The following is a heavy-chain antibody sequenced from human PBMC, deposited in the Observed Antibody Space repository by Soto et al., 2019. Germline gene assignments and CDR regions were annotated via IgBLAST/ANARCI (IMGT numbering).Heavy chain of an antibody. CDR2: IRPSCGRT. V-gene: IGHV1-46*01. D-gene: IGHD5-18*01. Sequence: ASVKFSCKASGYTFTNYYIHWVRQAPGQGLECLGIIRPSCGRTEYAQRFQGRVTMTRXTXXSXXYMXLTSLTSEDTAVYYCAREPNESYYFDYWG. CDR1: GYTFTNYY. J-gene: IGHJ4*01. CDR3: AREPNESYYFDY.